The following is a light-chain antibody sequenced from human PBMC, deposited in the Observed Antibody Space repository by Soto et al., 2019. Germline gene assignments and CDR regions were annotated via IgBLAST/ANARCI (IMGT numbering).Light chain of an antibody. CDR2: AAS. CDR1: QGISNS. Sequence: DIQMTQSPSSLSASVGDTVTITCRASQGISNSLAWFQQKPGRVPQFLIYAASTLQPGVPPRFGGSGSGTDFTLTISSLQPEDVATYYCQNYNSAPLTFGPGTRVDIK. V-gene: IGKV1-27*01. J-gene: IGKJ3*01. CDR3: QNYNSAPLT.